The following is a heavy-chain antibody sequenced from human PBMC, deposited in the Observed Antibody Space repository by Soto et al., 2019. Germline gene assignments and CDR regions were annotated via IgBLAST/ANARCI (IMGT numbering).Heavy chain of an antibody. CDR2: IYYSGST. Sequence: PSETLSLTCAVSGGSISSGGYSWSWIRQPPGKGLEWIGSIYYSGSTYSNPSLKSRVTISADTSKNQFSLKLSSVTAADTAVYYCTRGRFGELLTRYFDYWGQGTLVTVSS. CDR1: GGSISSGGYS. D-gene: IGHD3-10*01. CDR3: TRGRFGELLTRYFDY. V-gene: IGHV4-30-2*03. J-gene: IGHJ4*02.